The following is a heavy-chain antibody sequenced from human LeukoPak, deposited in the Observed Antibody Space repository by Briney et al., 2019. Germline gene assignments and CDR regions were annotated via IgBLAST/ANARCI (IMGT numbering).Heavy chain of an antibody. CDR2: IYYSGST. Sequence: PSETLSLTCTVSGGSISSGGYYCTWIRQHPGKGLEWIGDIYYSGSTYYNPSLKSRVTISIDTSKNQFSLELRSVTAADTAVYYCARGGMFVVVPPGDYGMDVRVQGTTVTVS. J-gene: IGHJ6*02. CDR1: GGSISSGGYY. D-gene: IGHD2-15*01. CDR3: ARGGMFVVVPPGDYGMDV. V-gene: IGHV4-31*03.